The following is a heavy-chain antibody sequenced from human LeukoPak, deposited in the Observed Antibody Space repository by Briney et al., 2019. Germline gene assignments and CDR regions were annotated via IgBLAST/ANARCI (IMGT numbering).Heavy chain of an antibody. CDR3: ARLCTSSNCYSQSFDY. V-gene: IGHV1-2*02. D-gene: IGHD2-2*02. J-gene: IGHJ4*02. Sequence: ASVKVSCKASGYTFTGYYVHWVRQAPGQGLEWMGWVNPNSGGTKYAQQFQGRVTMTRDTSITTAYLDLSRLRSDDTAVFYCARLCTSSNCYSQSFDYWGQGTLVTVSS. CDR2: VNPNSGGT. CDR1: GYTFTGYY.